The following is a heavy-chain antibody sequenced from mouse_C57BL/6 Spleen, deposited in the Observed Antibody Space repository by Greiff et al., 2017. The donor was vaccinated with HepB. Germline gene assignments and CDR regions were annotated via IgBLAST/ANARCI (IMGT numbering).Heavy chain of an antibody. CDR3: AMGDDYDSYFDY. J-gene: IGHJ2*01. CDR2: INPTNGGT. Sequence: VQLQQSGPELVKPGASVKMSCKASGYTFTDYNMHWVKQSPGKSLEWIGYINPTNGGTSYNQKFKGKATLTVNKSSSTAYMELRSLTSEDSAVYYCAMGDDYDSYFDYWGQGTTLTVSS. CDR1: GYTFTDYN. V-gene: IGHV1-22*01. D-gene: IGHD2-4*01.